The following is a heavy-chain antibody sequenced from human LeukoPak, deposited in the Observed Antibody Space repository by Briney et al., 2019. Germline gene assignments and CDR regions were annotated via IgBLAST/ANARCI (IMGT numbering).Heavy chain of an antibody. CDR2: IWYDGSNK. CDR1: GFTFSSYG. Sequence: GSLRLSCAASGFTFSSYGMHWVRQAPGKGLEWVAVIWYDGSNKYYADSVKGRFTISRDNSKNTLYLQMNSLRGEDTAVYYCARDPEQWLVHYFDYWGQGTLVTVSS. D-gene: IGHD6-19*01. J-gene: IGHJ4*02. V-gene: IGHV3-33*01. CDR3: ARDPEQWLVHYFDY.